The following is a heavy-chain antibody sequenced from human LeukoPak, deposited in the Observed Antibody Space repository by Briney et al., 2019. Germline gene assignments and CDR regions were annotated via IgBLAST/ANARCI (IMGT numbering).Heavy chain of an antibody. CDR2: IKEDGTET. J-gene: IGHJ4*02. V-gene: IGHV3-7*03. CDR3: AKEGRSLQTY. CDR1: GFMFSSNW. D-gene: IGHD5-24*01. Sequence: GGSLRLSCAASGFMFSSNWKSWVRLAPGKGLEWVANIKEDGTETYYVDSVKGRFTISRDNAKNSLYLQMNSLRVEDTAVYYCAKEGRSLQTYWGQGTLVTVSS.